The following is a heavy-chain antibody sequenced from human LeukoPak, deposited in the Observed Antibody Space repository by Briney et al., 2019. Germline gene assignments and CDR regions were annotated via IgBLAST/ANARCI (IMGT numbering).Heavy chain of an antibody. Sequence: ASVTVSFKASGYTFTSYDINWVRQATGQGLEWMGWMNSNSGNTGYAQKFQARVTFTRITSISTAYMELRSLRSEDTAVYYCVRGERGYRYGFEYFQKWGQGTLVTVSS. D-gene: IGHD5-18*01. J-gene: IGHJ1*01. V-gene: IGHV1-8*03. CDR3: VRGERGYRYGFEYFQK. CDR2: MNSNSGNT. CDR1: GYTFTSYD.